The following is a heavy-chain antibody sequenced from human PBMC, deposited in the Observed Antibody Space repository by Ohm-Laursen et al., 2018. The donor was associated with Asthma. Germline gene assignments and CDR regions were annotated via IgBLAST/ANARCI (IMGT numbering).Heavy chain of an antibody. V-gene: IGHV3-23*01. J-gene: IGHJ4*02. CDR1: GFTFSSYA. D-gene: IGHD3-22*01. CDR3: AKGDLGWYGNSAYSH. CDR2: ISGGGDNT. Sequence: SLRLSCAASGFTFSSYAMSWVRQAPGKGLEWVSAISGGGDNTNYAGSVKGRFTISRDESKNTLFLQMNSLRAEDTALYYCAKGDLGWYGNSAYSHWGQGTLVTVSS.